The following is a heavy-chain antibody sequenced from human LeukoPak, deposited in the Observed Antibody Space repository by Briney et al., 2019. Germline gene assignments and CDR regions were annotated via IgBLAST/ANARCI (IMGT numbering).Heavy chain of an antibody. CDR2: IWYDGSNK. V-gene: IGHV3-33*01. Sequence: GRSLRLSCAASGFTFSSCGMHWVRQAPGKGLEWVAVIWYDGSNKYYADSVKGRFTISRDNSKNTLYLQMNSLRAEDTAVYYCARDGTQQLEPFDYCGQGTLVTVSS. D-gene: IGHD6-13*01. J-gene: IGHJ4*02. CDR1: GFTFSSCG. CDR3: ARDGTQQLEPFDY.